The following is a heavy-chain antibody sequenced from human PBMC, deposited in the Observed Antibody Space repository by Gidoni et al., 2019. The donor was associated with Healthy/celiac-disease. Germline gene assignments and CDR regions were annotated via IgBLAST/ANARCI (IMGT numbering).Heavy chain of an antibody. CDR1: GFTFSDYY. Sequence: QVQLVESGEGLVKPGGPLRLSCAASGFTFSDYYMSWIRQAPGKGLEWVSYISSSSSYTNYADSAKGRFTISRDNAKNSLYLQMNSLRAEDTAVYYCARRPEYSSSSEDYWGQGTLVTVSS. J-gene: IGHJ4*02. D-gene: IGHD6-6*01. CDR2: ISSSSSYT. V-gene: IGHV3-11*06. CDR3: ARRPEYSSSSEDY.